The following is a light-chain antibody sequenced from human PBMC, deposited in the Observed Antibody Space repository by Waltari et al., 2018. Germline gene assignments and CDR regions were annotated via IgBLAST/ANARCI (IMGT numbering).Light chain of an antibody. CDR2: EVS. CDR1: ISDFVRYNL. J-gene: IGLJ3*02. Sequence: QSALTQPASVSGSPGQSITISCTGTISDFVRYNLVSWYQQYPGKAPKLMISEVSKRPSGVSYRFSGSKSGNTASLTISGLQAEDEADYYCCSYAGSSTWVFGGGTKLTVL. V-gene: IGLV2-23*02. CDR3: CSYAGSSTWV.